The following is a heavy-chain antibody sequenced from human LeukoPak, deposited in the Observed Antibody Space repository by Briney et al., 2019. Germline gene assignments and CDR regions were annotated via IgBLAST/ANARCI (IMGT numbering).Heavy chain of an antibody. V-gene: IGHV1-69*02. CDR1: GGTFSSYT. J-gene: IGHJ3*02. D-gene: IGHD1-14*01. CDR3: ARALGPDNDAFDI. CDR2: IIPILGIA. Sequence: SVKVSCKASGGTFSSYTISWVLQAPGQGLEWMGRIIPILGIANYAQKFQGRVTITADKSTSTAYMELSSLRSEDTAVYYCARALGPDNDAFDIWGQGTMVTVSS.